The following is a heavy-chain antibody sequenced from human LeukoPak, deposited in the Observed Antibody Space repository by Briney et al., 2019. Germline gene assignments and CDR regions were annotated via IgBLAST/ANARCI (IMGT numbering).Heavy chain of an antibody. Sequence: PGGSLRLSCAASGFTFSSYEMNWVRQAPGKGLEWVSYITSSGSTTHYADSVKGRFTISRDNAKNSLYLQMNSLRAEDTAVYYCATGDTAMVHWGQGTLVTVSS. CDR3: ATGDTAMVH. V-gene: IGHV3-48*03. D-gene: IGHD5-18*01. CDR2: ITSSGSTT. CDR1: GFTFSSYE. J-gene: IGHJ4*02.